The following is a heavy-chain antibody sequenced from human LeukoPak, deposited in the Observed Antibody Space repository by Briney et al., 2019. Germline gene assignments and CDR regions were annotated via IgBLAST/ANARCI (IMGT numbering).Heavy chain of an antibody. CDR2: ISGSGTTI. J-gene: IGHJ4*02. Sequence: GGSLRLSCTASGFTFSSYEMNWVRQSPGKGLEWISYISGSGTTIYYADSVKGRFTISRDNAKNSLYLHMNSLRAEDTALYYCVRADWYGGVCCNWGQGTLVTVSS. D-gene: IGHD3-9*01. CDR3: VRADWYGGVCCN. V-gene: IGHV3-48*03. CDR1: GFTFSSYE.